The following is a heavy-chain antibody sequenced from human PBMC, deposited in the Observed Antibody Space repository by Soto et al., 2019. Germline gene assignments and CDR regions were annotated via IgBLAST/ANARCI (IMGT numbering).Heavy chain of an antibody. Sequence: GASVKVSCKASGYTFTSYDINWVRQATGQGLEWMGWMNPNSGNTGYAQKFQGRVTMTRNTSISTAYMELSSLRSEDTAVYYCARETLYSNYNGYYYGMDVWGQGTTVTVSS. D-gene: IGHD4-4*01. CDR2: MNPNSGNT. CDR3: ARETLYSNYNGYYYGMDV. CDR1: GYTFTSYD. J-gene: IGHJ6*02. V-gene: IGHV1-8*01.